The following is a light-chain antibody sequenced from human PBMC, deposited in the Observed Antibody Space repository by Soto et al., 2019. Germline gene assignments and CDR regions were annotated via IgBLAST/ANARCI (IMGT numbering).Light chain of an antibody. CDR1: SSDVGGYNY. V-gene: IGLV2-14*01. CDR3: SSYTSSSPVV. CDR2: DVS. Sequence: QSALTQPASVSGSPGQSITISCTGTSSDVGGYNYVSWYQQHPGKAPKLMIYDVSNRPSGVCNRFSGSKSGNTASLTISGLQAEGEADYYCSSYTSSSPVVFGGGTKLTVL. J-gene: IGLJ2*01.